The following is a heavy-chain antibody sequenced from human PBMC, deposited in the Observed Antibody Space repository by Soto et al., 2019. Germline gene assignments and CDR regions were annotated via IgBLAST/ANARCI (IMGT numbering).Heavy chain of an antibody. D-gene: IGHD3-16*01. CDR2: ISAYNGNT. CDR3: ARGLGYYYYGMDV. CDR1: GYTFTNYG. V-gene: IGHV1-18*01. Sequence: GASVKVSCKASGYTFTNYGISWVRQAPGQGLEWMGWISAYNGNTKYAQKFQGRVTMTTDTSTGTAYMELRSLRSDDTAVYYCARGLGYYYYGMDVWGQGTTVTVSS. J-gene: IGHJ6*02.